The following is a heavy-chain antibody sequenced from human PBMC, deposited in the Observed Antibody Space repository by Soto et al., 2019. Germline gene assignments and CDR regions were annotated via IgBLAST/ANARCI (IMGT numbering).Heavy chain of an antibody. CDR2: IFDSGIT. CDR3: ASQFCSGGACFNWFDP. J-gene: IGHJ5*02. V-gene: IGHV4-30-4*01. CDR1: GGSISSSLYY. D-gene: IGHD2-21*02. Sequence: SETLSLTCTVSGGSISSSLYYWSWIRQPPGKGLEWIGYIFDSGITHYNPSLKSRVAMSVDTSKNQFSLNLTSVTAADTAVYFCASQFCSGGACFNWFDPWGHGTLVTVSS.